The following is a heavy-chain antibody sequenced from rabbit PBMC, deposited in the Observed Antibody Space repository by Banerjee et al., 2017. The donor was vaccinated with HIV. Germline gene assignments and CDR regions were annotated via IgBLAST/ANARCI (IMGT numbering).Heavy chain of an antibody. Sequence: QLVETGGGLVQPGGSLTLSCKASGFDFSSYYMSWVRQAPGKGLEWIGIIYAGKGSTDYASWVNGRFTISSDNAQNTVDLQMNSLTAADTATYFCARYPDYDGGGGAYNLWGQGTLVTVS. CDR2: IYAGKGST. J-gene: IGHJ4*01. D-gene: IGHD7-1*01. CDR1: GFDFSSYY. CDR3: ARYPDYDGGGGAYNL. V-gene: IGHV1S7*01.